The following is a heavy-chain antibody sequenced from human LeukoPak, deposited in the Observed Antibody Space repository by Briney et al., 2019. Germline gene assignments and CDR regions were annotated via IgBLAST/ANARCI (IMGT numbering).Heavy chain of an antibody. CDR3: ARHAYCGGDCFGGAFEI. Sequence: SETLSLTCTVSGGSIRSYYWSWIRQPPGKGLEWIGYVYYSGSTSYNPSPKSRVTISLDTSKHQFSLKLNSVTAADTAVYYCARHAYCGGDCFGGAFEIWGQGTMVTVSS. D-gene: IGHD2-21*02. CDR1: GGSIRSYY. J-gene: IGHJ3*02. V-gene: IGHV4-59*08. CDR2: VYYSGST.